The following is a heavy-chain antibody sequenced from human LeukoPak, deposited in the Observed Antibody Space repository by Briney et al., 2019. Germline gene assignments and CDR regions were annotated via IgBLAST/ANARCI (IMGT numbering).Heavy chain of an antibody. CDR1: RFTFSTYG. V-gene: IGHV3-30*02. J-gene: IGHJ6*03. CDR3: ARDRRVFDYYYYMDV. Sequence: GGSLRLSCAASRFTFSTYGMHWVRQAPGKGLEWVAYIQYDGSNQQYADSVKGRFSISRDSSKNILYLQMNSLRAEDTAVYYCARDRRVFDYYYYMDVWGKGTTVTISS. CDR2: IQYDGSNQ.